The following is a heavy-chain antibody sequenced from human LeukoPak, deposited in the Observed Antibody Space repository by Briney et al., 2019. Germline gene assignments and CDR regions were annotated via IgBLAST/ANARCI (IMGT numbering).Heavy chain of an antibody. CDR3: AKRITSAGRDPIDY. V-gene: IGHV3-74*01. CDR2: INSDGSST. D-gene: IGHD6-13*01. CDR1: GFTFSSYW. J-gene: IGHJ4*02. Sequence: GGSLRLSCAASGFTFSSYWMHWVRQAPGKGLVWVSRINSDGSSTSYADSVKGRFTISRDNSKNTLYLQMNSLSAEDTAVYYCAKRITSAGRDPIDYWGQRTLVTVSS.